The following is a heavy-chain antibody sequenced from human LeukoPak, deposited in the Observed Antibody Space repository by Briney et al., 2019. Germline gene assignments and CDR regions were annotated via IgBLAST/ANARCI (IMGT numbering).Heavy chain of an antibody. J-gene: IGHJ6*02. CDR1: GYTFTSYA. Sequence: GASVKVSCKASGYTFTSYAMNWVRQAPGQGLEWMGWINTNTGNPTYAQGFTGRFFFSLDTSVSTAYLQISSLKAEDTAVYYCARRGLRRRYYYYGMDVWGQGTTVTVSS. V-gene: IGHV7-4-1*02. CDR2: INTNTGNP. D-gene: IGHD4-17*01. CDR3: ARRGLRRRYYYYGMDV.